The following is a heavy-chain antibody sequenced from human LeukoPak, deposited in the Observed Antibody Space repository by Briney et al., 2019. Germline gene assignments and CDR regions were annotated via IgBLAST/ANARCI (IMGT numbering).Heavy chain of an antibody. CDR3: AREGGVGATYDY. D-gene: IGHD1-26*01. CDR2: IYYSGST. CDR1: GGSISSSSYY. J-gene: IGHJ4*02. V-gene: IGHV4-39*07. Sequence: SETLSLTCTVSGGSISSSSYYWSWIRQPPGKGLEWIGSIYYSGSTYYNPSLKSRVTISVDTSKNQFSLKLSSVTAADTAVYYCAREGGVGATYDYWGQGTLVTVSS.